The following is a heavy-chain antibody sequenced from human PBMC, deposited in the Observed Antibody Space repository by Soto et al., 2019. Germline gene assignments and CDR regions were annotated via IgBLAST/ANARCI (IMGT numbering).Heavy chain of an antibody. V-gene: IGHV1-69*13. CDR1: GGTFSSYA. CDR3: ARKTESSSGWFYYYGMDV. Sequence: SVKVSCKASGGTFSSYAISWVRQAPGQGLEWMGGIIPIFGTANYAQKFQGRVAITADESASTAYMELSSLRSEDTAVYYCARKTESSSGWFYYYGMDVWGQGTTVTVSS. J-gene: IGHJ6*02. CDR2: IIPIFGTA. D-gene: IGHD6-19*01.